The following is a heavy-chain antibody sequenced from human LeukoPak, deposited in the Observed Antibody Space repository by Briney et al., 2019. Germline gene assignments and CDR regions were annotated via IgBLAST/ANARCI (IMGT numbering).Heavy chain of an antibody. V-gene: IGHV4-30-4*01. CDR1: GGSISSGDYY. CDR2: IYYSGST. Sequence: PSQTLSLTCTVSGGSISSGDYYWSWIRQPPGKGLEWIGYIYYSGSTYYHPSLKSRVTISVDTSKNQFSLKLSSVTAADTAVYYCARALGSGSSFDYWGQGTLVTVSS. D-gene: IGHD3-10*01. CDR3: ARALGSGSSFDY. J-gene: IGHJ4*02.